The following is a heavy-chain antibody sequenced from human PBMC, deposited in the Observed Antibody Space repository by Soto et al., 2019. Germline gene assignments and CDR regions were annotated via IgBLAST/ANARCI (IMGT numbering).Heavy chain of an antibody. D-gene: IGHD1-7*01. J-gene: IGHJ4*02. CDR2: ISWNSGSI. Sequence: PGGSLRLSCAASGFTFDDYAMHWVRQAPGKGLEWVSGISWNSGSIDYADSVKGRFTISRDNAKNSLYLQMNSLRTEDTALYYCAKGGYNWNSYLHYWGQGTLVTV. CDR1: GFTFDDYA. CDR3: AKGGYNWNSYLHY. V-gene: IGHV3-9*01.